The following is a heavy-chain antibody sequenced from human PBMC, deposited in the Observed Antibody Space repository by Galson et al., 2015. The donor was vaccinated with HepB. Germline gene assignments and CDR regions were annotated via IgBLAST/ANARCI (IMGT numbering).Heavy chain of an antibody. CDR3: ARTESQKTHADN. D-gene: IGHD4-23*01. CDR2: MDPKSGDT. CDR1: GYTFTSFD. V-gene: IGHV1-8*01. J-gene: IGHJ4*02. Sequence: SVKVSCKASGYTFTSFDINWVRQATGQGLEWMGWMDPKSGDTGYAQNFQGRVTMTRDTSVNTAYMELSSLRSEDTAVYYCARTESQKTHADNWGQGALVTAPS.